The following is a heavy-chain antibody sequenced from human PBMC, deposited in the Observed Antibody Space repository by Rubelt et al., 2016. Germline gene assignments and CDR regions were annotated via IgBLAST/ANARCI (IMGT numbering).Heavy chain of an antibody. CDR3: ARGSSGWSPF. CDR1: GYTFTGYY. D-gene: IGHD6-19*01. CDR2: INPNSGDT. J-gene: IGHJ4*02. V-gene: IGHV1-2*02. Sequence: QVQLVQSGTEVKKPGASVKVSCKASGYTFTGYYMHWVRQAPGQGLEWMGWINPNSGDTNYAQKFQGKVTMTRDTSSRSAYMGLGRLGSDDTAVYYCARGSSGWSPFWGQGTLVTVSS.